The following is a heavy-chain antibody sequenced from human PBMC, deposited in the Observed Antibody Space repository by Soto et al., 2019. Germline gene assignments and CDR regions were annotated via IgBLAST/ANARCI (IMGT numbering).Heavy chain of an antibody. V-gene: IGHV3-11*01. J-gene: IGHJ4*02. D-gene: IGHD6-19*01. CDR3: VRDGDGSFFPFDL. Sequence: GGSLRLSCAASGFTFSDYYMSWIRQAPGKGLEWVSYISSSGSTIYYADSVKGRFTISRDNAKNSLYLQMNSLRAEDTATYYCVRDGDGSFFPFDLWGQGTMVTVSS. CDR1: GFTFSDYY. CDR2: ISSSGSTI.